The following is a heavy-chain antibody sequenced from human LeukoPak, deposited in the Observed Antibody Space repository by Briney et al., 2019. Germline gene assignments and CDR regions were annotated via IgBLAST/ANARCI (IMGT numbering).Heavy chain of an antibody. J-gene: IGHJ6*02. CDR1: GFTFSSYW. D-gene: IGHD3-3*01. CDR2: IKQDGSEK. Sequence: GGSLRLSCAASGFTFSSYWMSWVRQAPGKGLEWVANIKQDGSEKYYVDSVKGRFTISRDNAKNSLYLQMNSLRAEDTAVYYCAREMTMFALHHGRAVWGQGTTVTVSS. CDR3: AREMTMFALHHGRAV. V-gene: IGHV3-7*01.